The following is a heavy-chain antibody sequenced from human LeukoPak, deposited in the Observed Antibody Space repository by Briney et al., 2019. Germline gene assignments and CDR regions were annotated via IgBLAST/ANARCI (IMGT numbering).Heavy chain of an antibody. CDR1: GDSLSGYY. Sequence: SETLSLTCTVSGDSLSGYYWTWMRQPAGKGLEWIGRIYTSGSTNYNPSLKSRVTMSVDTSKNQFSLKLSSVTAADTAVYYCAKVRGDIVVVVAATWYFQHWGQGTLVTVSS. J-gene: IGHJ1*01. CDR3: AKVRGDIVVVVAATWYFQH. V-gene: IGHV4-4*07. CDR2: IYTSGST. D-gene: IGHD2-15*01.